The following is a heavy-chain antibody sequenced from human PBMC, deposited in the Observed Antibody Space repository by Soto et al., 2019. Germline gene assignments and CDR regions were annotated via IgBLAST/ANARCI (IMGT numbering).Heavy chain of an antibody. J-gene: IGHJ6*02. CDR2: VSASGGGT. CDR1: GFTFSSYA. CDR3: AKSSSRAHYYAMDV. Sequence: EVQLLESGGGLVQPGGSLRLSCAASGFTFSSYAMSWVRQAPGKGLEWVAGVSASGGGTSYADSVKGRFTISRDNSKDTLYLQMNSLRAEDTAVYYCAKSSSRAHYYAMDVWGQGTTVTVFS. V-gene: IGHV3-23*01. D-gene: IGHD2-2*01.